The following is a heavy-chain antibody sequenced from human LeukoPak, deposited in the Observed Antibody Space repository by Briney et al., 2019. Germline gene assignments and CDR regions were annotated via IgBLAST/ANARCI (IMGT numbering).Heavy chain of an antibody. V-gene: IGHV4-38-2*01. CDR3: ARPGKEGVVVPKLFDY. D-gene: IGHD2-2*01. CDR2: IDHSGST. CDR1: GYSISSGYY. Sequence: SETLSLTCAVSGYSISSGYYWGWIRQPPGKGLEWLGSIDHSGSTYYNPSLKSRVTISVDTSKNQFSLKLSSVTAADTAVYYCARPGKEGVVVPKLFDYWGQGTLVPVSS. J-gene: IGHJ4*02.